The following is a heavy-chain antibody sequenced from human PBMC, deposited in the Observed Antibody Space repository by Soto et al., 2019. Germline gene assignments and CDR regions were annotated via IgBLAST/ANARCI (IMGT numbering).Heavy chain of an antibody. CDR2: IYYSGNT. D-gene: IGHD5-18*01. J-gene: IGHJ5*01. Sequence: SETLSLTCTVSGDSVTSGDYYWSWIRQPPGKGLEWIGYIYYSGNTNYSPSLKSRVAISLDTSHNQFSLKLSSVTAAHTAVYFCARIPVDTYMTYWFDPWGQGTLVTVS. CDR1: GDSVTSGDYY. CDR3: ARIPVDTYMTYWFDP. V-gene: IGHV4-61*08.